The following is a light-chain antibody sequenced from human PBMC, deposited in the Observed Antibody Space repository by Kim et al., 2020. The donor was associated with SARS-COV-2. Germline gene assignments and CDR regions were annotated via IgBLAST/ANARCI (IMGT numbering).Light chain of an antibody. CDR3: QVWDSSSDHPKV. Sequence: PGKKARITCGGENIGTKSVHWYQQKPGQAPVLVIYYDNDRPSGIPERFTGSNSGNTATLTISRVEAGDEADYYCQVWDSSSDHPKVFGGGTQLTVL. J-gene: IGLJ2*01. CDR1: NIGTKS. CDR2: YDN. V-gene: IGLV3-21*04.